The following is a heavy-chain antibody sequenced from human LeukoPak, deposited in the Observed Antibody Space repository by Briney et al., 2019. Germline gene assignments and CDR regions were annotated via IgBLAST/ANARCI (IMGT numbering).Heavy chain of an antibody. V-gene: IGHV4-38-2*02. D-gene: IGHD4-17*01. CDR1: GYSISSGYY. Sequence: SETLSLTCTVSGYSISSGYYWGWIRQPPGKGLEWIGSIYYSGSTYYKPSLKSRVTISVDTSKNQFSLKLSSVTAADTAVYYCARGPVRGTVTTYFDYWGQGTLVTVSS. CDR3: ARGPVRGTVTTYFDY. CDR2: IYYSGST. J-gene: IGHJ4*02.